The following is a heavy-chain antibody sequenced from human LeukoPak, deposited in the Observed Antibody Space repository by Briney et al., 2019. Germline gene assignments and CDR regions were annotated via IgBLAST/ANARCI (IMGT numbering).Heavy chain of an antibody. CDR3: AAGLPTPPALGYGSGSYYQLDY. CDR1: GGSISSYY. J-gene: IGHJ4*02. V-gene: IGHV4-59*01. D-gene: IGHD3-10*01. CDR2: IYYSGST. Sequence: SETLSLTCTVSGGSISSYYWSWIRQPPGKGLEWIGYIYYSGSTNYNPSLKSRVTISVDTSKNQFSLKLSSVTAADTAVYYCAAGLPTPPALGYGSGSYYQLDYWGQGTLVTVSS.